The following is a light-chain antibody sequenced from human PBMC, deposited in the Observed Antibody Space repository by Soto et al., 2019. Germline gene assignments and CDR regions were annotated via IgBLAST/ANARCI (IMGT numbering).Light chain of an antibody. CDR3: QQRSNWPRT. Sequence: EIVLTQSPGTLSLSPGERAILSCRASQSVSNFLAWYQQKPGQAPRLLIFDVSTRATGVPPRFSGSGSGTDFTLTIIGLEPEDFAIYYCQQRSNWPRTFGGGTKVDIK. CDR1: QSVSNF. CDR2: DVS. J-gene: IGKJ4*01. V-gene: IGKV3-11*01.